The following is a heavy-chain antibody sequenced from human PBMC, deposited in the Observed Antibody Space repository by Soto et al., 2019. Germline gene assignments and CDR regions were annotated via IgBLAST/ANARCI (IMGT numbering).Heavy chain of an antibody. J-gene: IGHJ4*02. CDR3: AREYYYDSSGYYYSDY. D-gene: IGHD3-22*01. Sequence: SLRLSCASSGFTFSSYSMNWVRQAPGKGLEWVSSISSSSYIYYADSVKGRFTISRDNAKNSLYLQMNSLRAEDTAVYYCAREYYYDSSGYYYSDYWGQGTLVTVSS. CDR1: GFTFSSYS. CDR2: ISSSSYI. V-gene: IGHV3-21*01.